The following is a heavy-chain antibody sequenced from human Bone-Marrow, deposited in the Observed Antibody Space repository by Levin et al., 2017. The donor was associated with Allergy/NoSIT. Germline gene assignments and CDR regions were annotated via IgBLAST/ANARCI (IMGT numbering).Heavy chain of an antibody. Sequence: ASVKVSCKASGYTFTSYGISWVRQAPGQGLEWMGWISAYNGNTNYAQKLQGRVTMTTDTSTSTAYMELRSLRSDDTAVYYCARASDYDFWSGPPDYWGQGTLVTVSS. J-gene: IGHJ4*02. CDR1: GYTFTSYG. V-gene: IGHV1-18*01. CDR3: ARASDYDFWSGPPDY. CDR2: ISAYNGNT. D-gene: IGHD3-3*01.